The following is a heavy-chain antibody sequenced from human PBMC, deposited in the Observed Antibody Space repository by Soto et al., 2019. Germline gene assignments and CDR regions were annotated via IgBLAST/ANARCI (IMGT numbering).Heavy chain of an antibody. CDR2: ISYDGRNK. CDR1: GFTFSSYG. V-gene: IGHV3-30*18. D-gene: IGHD6-19*01. J-gene: IGHJ6*02. Sequence: ESGGGGVQPGRFLRLSCAASGFTFSSYGIHWVRQAPGKGLEWVAVISYDGRNKYYADSVKGRFAISRDNSRNTLYLQMSSLRAEDTAVYYCVKDGSSGWPYYYGLDVWGQGTTVTVSS. CDR3: VKDGSSGWPYYYGLDV.